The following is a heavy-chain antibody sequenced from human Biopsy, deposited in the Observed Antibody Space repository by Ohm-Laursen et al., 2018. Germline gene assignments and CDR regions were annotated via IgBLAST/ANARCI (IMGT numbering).Heavy chain of an antibody. CDR1: GDSINNYY. D-gene: IGHD1-26*01. J-gene: IGHJ3*02. V-gene: IGHV4-4*07. Sequence: GTLSLTWTVSGDSINNYYWSWIRQPAGKGLEWIGRIYTGGSPNYNLSLESRATMSVDTSKNQFSLNLRSVTAADTAVYYCARGTGRYYVYGAFDIWGQGTVVTVSS. CDR2: IYTGGSP. CDR3: ARGTGRYYVYGAFDI.